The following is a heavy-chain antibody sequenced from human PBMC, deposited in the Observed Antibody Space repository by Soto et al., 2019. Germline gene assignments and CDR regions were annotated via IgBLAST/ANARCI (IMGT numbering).Heavy chain of an antibody. V-gene: IGHV1-8*01. D-gene: IGHD4-17*01. Sequence: ASVKVSCKASGYSFPRYDINWVRQATGQGLEWMGWMNPNSGNTDSAPKFQGRLTMTRNTSISTAYMELSSLRSEDTAVYYCARTLYGDNVDYWGQGTLVTVSS. CDR1: GYSFPRYD. CDR2: MNPNSGNT. CDR3: ARTLYGDNVDY. J-gene: IGHJ4*02.